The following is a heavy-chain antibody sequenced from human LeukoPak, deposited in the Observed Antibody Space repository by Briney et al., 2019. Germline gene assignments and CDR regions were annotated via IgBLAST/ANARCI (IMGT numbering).Heavy chain of an antibody. D-gene: IGHD2-2*01. CDR3: AKDGCSSTNCSYYFDY. CDR2: ISYDGSNK. V-gene: IGHV3-30*18. CDR1: GFAFSSYG. Sequence: GGSLRLSCAASGFAFSSYGMHWVGQAPGKGLEWVAVISYDGSNKYYADSVKGRFTISRDNSKNTLYLQMNSLRAEDTAVYYCAKDGCSSTNCSYYFDYWGQGTLVTVSS. J-gene: IGHJ4*02.